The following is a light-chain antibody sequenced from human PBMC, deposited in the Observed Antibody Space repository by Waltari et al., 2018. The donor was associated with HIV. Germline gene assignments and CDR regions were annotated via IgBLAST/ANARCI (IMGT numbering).Light chain of an antibody. CDR1: KLGDKY. V-gene: IGLV3-1*01. Sequence: SYELPQPPSVSVSPGQTASITCSGDKLGDKYASWYQQKPGQSPVVVIYQDSKRPSGIPERFSGSNSGNTATLTISGTQAMDEADYYCQAWDSSTEGFVFGTGTKVTVL. CDR2: QDS. J-gene: IGLJ1*01. CDR3: QAWDSSTEGFV.